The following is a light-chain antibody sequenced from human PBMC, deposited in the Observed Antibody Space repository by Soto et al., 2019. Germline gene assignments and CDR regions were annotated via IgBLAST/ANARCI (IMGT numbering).Light chain of an antibody. CDR1: QDISSY. CDR3: QQLNSYPFAT. CDR2: AAS. V-gene: IGKV1-9*01. Sequence: DIQLTQSPSFLSASVGDRVTITCRASQDISSYLAWYQQKPGKAPKLLIYAASTLQSGVPSRFSGSGSGREFTLTISSLQNEDFATYYCQQLNSYPFATFGGGNKVEIK. J-gene: IGKJ4*01.